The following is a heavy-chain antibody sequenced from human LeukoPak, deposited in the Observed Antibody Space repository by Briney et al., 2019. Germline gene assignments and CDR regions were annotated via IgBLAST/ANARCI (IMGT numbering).Heavy chain of an antibody. CDR2: ISYDGSNK. CDR3: ARDEGVHYYDSSCYFDY. D-gene: IGHD3-22*01. Sequence: PGGSLRLSCAASGFTFSSYAMHWVRQAPGKGLEGVAVISYDGSNKYYADSVKGRFTISRDNSKNTVYLQMNSLRAEDTAVYYCARDEGVHYYDSSCYFDYWGQGTLVTVSS. J-gene: IGHJ4*02. V-gene: IGHV3-30-3*01. CDR1: GFTFSSYA.